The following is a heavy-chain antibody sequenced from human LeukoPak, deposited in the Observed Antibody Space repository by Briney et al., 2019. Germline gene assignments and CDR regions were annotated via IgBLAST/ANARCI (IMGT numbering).Heavy chain of an antibody. J-gene: IGHJ5*02. D-gene: IGHD6-19*01. CDR2: VSSGSGTI. Sequence: GGSLRLSCAASGFTFSSYSMNWVRQAPGKGLEWISYVSSGSGTIYYADSVKGRFTISRDTAKNSLSLQMNSLRAEDTAVYYCARRGPAVAGTRTDPWGQGTLVTVSS. V-gene: IGHV3-48*01. CDR1: GFTFSSYS. CDR3: ARRGPAVAGTRTDP.